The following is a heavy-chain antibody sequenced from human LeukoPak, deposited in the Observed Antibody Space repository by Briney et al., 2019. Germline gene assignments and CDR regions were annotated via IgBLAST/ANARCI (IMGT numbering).Heavy chain of an antibody. CDR2: IYYSGST. CDR1: GGSISSYY. CDR3: ARSGYSSPVGRFDP. Sequence: SETLSLTCTVSGGSISSYYWSWIRQPPGKGLEWIGYIYYSGSTNYNPSLKSRVTISVVTSKNQFSLKLSSVTAADTAVYYCARSGYSSPVGRFDPWGQGTLVTVSS. V-gene: IGHV4-59*01. J-gene: IGHJ5*02. D-gene: IGHD6-13*01.